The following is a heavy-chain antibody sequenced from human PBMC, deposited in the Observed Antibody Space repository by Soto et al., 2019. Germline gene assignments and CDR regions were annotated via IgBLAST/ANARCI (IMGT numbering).Heavy chain of an antibody. Sequence: QVQLVQSGAEVKKPGSSVKVSCKASGGTLNTYNINWVRQAPGQGLEWMGGILPIFGTTNYAQRFQGRVTITADDSTSTAYMELSSLRSEDTAVYYCARDETGDSYYYYYGMDVWGQGITVTVTS. V-gene: IGHV1-69*01. D-gene: IGHD7-27*01. CDR1: GGTLNTYN. J-gene: IGHJ6*02. CDR2: ILPIFGTT. CDR3: ARDETGDSYYYYYGMDV.